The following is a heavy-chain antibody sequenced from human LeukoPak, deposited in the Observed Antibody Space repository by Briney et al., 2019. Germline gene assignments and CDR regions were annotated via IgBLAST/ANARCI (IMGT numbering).Heavy chain of an antibody. CDR1: GGSISSGGYY. D-gene: IGHD4-17*01. V-gene: IGHV4-31*03. Sequence: NPSETLSLTCTVSGGSISSGGYYWSWIRQHPGKGLEWIGYIYYSGSTYYNPSLKSRVTISVDTSKNQFSPKLSSVTAADTAVYYCARSGDYGIIDYWGQGTLVTVSS. CDR3: ARSGDYGIIDY. CDR2: IYYSGST. J-gene: IGHJ4*02.